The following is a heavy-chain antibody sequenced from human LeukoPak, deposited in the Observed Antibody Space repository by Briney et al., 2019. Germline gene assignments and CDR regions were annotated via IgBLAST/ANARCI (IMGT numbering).Heavy chain of an antibody. J-gene: IGHJ5*02. V-gene: IGHV4-34*01. D-gene: IGHD2/OR15-2a*01. CDR2: INHSGST. CDR3: ARLHKRVIRGSWFDP. CDR1: GGSFSGYY. Sequence: SETLSLTCAVYGGSFSGYYWSWIRQPPGKGLEWIGEINHSGSTNYNPSLKSRVTISVDTSKNQFSLKLSSVTAADTAVYYCARLHKRVIRGSWFDPWGQGTLVTVSS.